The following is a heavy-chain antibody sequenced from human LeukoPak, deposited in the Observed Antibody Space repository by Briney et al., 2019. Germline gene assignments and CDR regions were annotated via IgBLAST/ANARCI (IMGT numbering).Heavy chain of an antibody. CDR2: ISYDGSNK. Sequence: PGGSLRLSCAASGFTFSSYAMHWVRQAPGKGLEWVAVISYDGSNKYYADSVKGRFTISRDNSKNTLYLQMNSLRAEDTAVYYCARIYVWGSYSPYYFDYWGQGTLVTVSS. D-gene: IGHD3-16*01. CDR1: GFTFSSYA. V-gene: IGHV3-30-3*01. J-gene: IGHJ4*02. CDR3: ARIYVWGSYSPYYFDY.